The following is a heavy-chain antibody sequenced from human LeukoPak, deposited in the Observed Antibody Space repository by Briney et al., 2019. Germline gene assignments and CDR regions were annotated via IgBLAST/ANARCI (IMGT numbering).Heavy chain of an antibody. V-gene: IGHV4-31*03. CDR3: ARGQRLGELSYDY. J-gene: IGHJ4*02. CDR1: GGSISSGGYY. Sequence: SGTLSLTCTVSGGSISSGGYYWSWIRQHPGKGLEWIGYIYYSGSTYYNPSLKSRVTISVDTSKNQFSLKPSSVTAADTAVYYCARGQRLGELSYDYWGQGTLVTVSS. D-gene: IGHD3-16*02. CDR2: IYYSGST.